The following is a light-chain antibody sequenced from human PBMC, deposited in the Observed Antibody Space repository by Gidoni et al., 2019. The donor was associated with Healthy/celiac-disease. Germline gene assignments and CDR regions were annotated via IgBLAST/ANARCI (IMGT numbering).Light chain of an antibody. CDR2: KAS. Sequence: DIQMTQSPSTLAASVGDRVTITCRDSQSISIWLAWYQQKPGKDPKLLIYKASSLESGVPSRFSGSGSGTEFTLTISSLQPDDFATYYCQQYNSYPWTFGQGTKVEIK. V-gene: IGKV1-5*03. J-gene: IGKJ1*01. CDR3: QQYNSYPWT. CDR1: QSISIW.